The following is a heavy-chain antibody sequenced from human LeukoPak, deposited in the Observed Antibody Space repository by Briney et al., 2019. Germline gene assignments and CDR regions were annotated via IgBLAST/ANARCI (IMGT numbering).Heavy chain of an antibody. D-gene: IGHD4-23*01. Sequence: GGSLRLSCAASGFSFSSYGMHWVRQAPGKGLEWVAVIWYDGSKKYYADSVKGRFTISRDNSKNTLYLQVNSLRAEDTAVYYCARRGDGGRSFDYWGQGTLVTVSS. J-gene: IGHJ4*02. CDR3: ARRGDGGRSFDY. CDR1: GFSFSSYG. CDR2: IWYDGSKK. V-gene: IGHV3-33*01.